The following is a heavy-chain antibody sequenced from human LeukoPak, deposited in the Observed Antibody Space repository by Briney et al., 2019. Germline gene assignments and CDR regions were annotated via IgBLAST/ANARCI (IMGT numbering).Heavy chain of an antibody. CDR2: ISYPGSAK. Sequence: GGSLRLSCAASGSTFSSYAMHWARQAPGKGLEWVAVISYPGSAKYCADSVKGRFTISRDNSKNTLYLQMNSLRAEDTAVYYCAREKSGYYNYWGQGTLVTVSS. V-gene: IGHV3-30-3*01. CDR3: AREKSGYYNY. D-gene: IGHD3-22*01. CDR1: GSTFSSYA. J-gene: IGHJ4*02.